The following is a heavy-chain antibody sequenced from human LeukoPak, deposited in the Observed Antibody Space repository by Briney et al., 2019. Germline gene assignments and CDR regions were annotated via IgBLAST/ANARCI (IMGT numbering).Heavy chain of an antibody. D-gene: IGHD6-19*01. V-gene: IGHV3-33*08. CDR3: ASDSSGWYDALSPPYFDY. J-gene: IGHJ4*02. CDR2: IWYGGSNK. CDR1: GFTFSSYG. Sequence: PGGSLRLSCAASGFTFSSYGMHWVRQAPGKGLEWVAVIWYGGSNKYYADSVKGRFTISRDNSKNTLYLQMNSLRAEDTAVYYCASDSSGWYDALSPPYFDYWGQGTLVTVSS.